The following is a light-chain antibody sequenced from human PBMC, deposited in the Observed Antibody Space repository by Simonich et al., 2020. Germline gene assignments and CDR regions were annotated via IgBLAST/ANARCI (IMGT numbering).Light chain of an antibody. J-gene: IGLJ2*01. V-gene: IGLV3-25*03. Sequence: SYELTQPPSVSVSPGQTARITFSGDALPKQYAYWYQQKPGQAPVLGIYKDSARPSGIPERFSGSSSGTTVTLTISGVQAEDEADYYCQSADSSGTVVFGGGTKLTVL. CDR1: ALPKQY. CDR2: KDS. CDR3: QSADSSGTVV.